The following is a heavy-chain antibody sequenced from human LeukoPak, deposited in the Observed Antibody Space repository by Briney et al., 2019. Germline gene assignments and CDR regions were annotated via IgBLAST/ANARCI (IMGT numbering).Heavy chain of an antibody. CDR2: IYYSGST. CDR1: GGSFSSISYY. J-gene: IGHJ4*02. CDR3: ARVAYCGGDCYWFDY. Sequence: SETLSLTCTVSGGSFSSISYYWGWIRHPPGKGLEGIGSIYYSGSTYYNSSLKSRVTISVDTSKNQFSLKLSSVTAADTAVYYCARVAYCGGDCYWFDYWGQGTLVTVSS. D-gene: IGHD2-21*02. V-gene: IGHV4-39*07.